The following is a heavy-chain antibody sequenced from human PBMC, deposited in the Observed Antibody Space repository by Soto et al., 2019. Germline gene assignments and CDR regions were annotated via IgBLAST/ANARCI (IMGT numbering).Heavy chain of an antibody. J-gene: IGHJ4*02. CDR1: GGSFSDYY. D-gene: IGHD6-19*01. Sequence: QVQLQQWGAGLLKPSETLSLTFAVDGGSFSDYYWSWIRQPPGKGLEWIGEINHSGSTHYNPSLKSRVTISVNTSKTPFSLNLNSVTAADTAMYYCARSVAGNDYWGQGTLVTVSS. V-gene: IGHV4-34*01. CDR3: ARSVAGNDY. CDR2: INHSGST.